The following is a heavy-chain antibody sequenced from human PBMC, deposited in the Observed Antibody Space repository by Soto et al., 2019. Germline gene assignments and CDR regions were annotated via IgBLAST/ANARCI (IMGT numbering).Heavy chain of an antibody. D-gene: IGHD2-15*01. V-gene: IGHV2-5*02. CDR1: GFSLSTSGVG. J-gene: IGHJ4*02. CDR2: IYWDDDK. CDR3: AHRREYCSGGSCYYFDY. Sequence: QITLKESGPTLVNPTQPLTLTCTFSGFSLSTSGVGVGWIRQPPGKALEWLALIYWDDDKRYSPSLKSRLTITKHTSKNQVVLTMTNMDPVHTATYYCAHRREYCSGGSCYYFDYWGQGTPVTVSS.